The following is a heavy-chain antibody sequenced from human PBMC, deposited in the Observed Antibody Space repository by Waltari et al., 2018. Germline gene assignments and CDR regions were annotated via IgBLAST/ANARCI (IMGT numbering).Heavy chain of an antibody. V-gene: IGHV4-39*01. J-gene: IGHJ5*02. Sequence: QLQLQESGPGLVKPSETLSLTCTVSGGSISDRGSYWGWIRQPPGNGLEWIGSISYSGITYYNTSLMSRVTISVDTSKNQFSLKLTSVIAAETAVFYCARFSKSANWIDPWGQGTLVTVSS. CDR2: ISYSGIT. D-gene: IGHD3-3*02. CDR1: GGSISDRGSY. CDR3: ARFSKSANWIDP.